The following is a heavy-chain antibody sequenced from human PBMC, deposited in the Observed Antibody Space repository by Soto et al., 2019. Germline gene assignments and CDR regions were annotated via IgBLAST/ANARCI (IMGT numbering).Heavy chain of an antibody. CDR3: AGVVAATQEDWFDP. D-gene: IGHD2-15*01. V-gene: IGHV3-23*01. CDR1: GFTFSSYA. Sequence: VGSLRLSCAASGFTFSSYARSWVRQAPGKGLEWVSAISGSGGSTYYADSVKGRFTISRDNSKNTLYLQMNSLRAEDTAVYYCAGVVAATQEDWFDPWGQGTLVTVSS. J-gene: IGHJ5*02. CDR2: ISGSGGST.